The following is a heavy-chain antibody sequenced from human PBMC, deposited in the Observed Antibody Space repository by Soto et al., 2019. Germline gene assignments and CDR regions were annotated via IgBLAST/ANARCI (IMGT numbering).Heavy chain of an antibody. Sequence: QVHLVQSGAEVKKPGASVKVSCKGSGYGFTTYGITWVRQAPGQGLEWMAWISAHNGNTNYAQRLQGRVTVNRDTYTSTDYMELRSLRSDDTAVYYCGRGRYGDYWGQGALVTVSS. CDR1: GYGFTTYG. CDR3: GRGRYGDY. D-gene: IGHD1-1*01. J-gene: IGHJ4*02. CDR2: ISAHNGNT. V-gene: IGHV1-18*01.